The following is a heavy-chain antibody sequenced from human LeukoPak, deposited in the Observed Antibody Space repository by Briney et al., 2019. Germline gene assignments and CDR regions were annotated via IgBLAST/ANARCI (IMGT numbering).Heavy chain of an antibody. CDR3: ARGHTAVTRHFDF. D-gene: IGHD4-17*01. Sequence: GGSLRLSCEASGFTFTTYSMTWVRQAPGKGLEWVSIISSGSSAIFSADALKCRSTISRDDAKNLLYLDMNSLRAEDTAVYYCARGHTAVTRHFDFWGQGTLVTVSS. CDR2: ISSGSSAI. CDR1: GFTFTTYS. J-gene: IGHJ4*02. V-gene: IGHV3-21*01.